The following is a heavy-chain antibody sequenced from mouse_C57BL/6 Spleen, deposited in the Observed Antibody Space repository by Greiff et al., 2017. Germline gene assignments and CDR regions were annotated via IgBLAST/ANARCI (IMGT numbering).Heavy chain of an antibody. CDR3: ARPDYYGSGYAMDY. J-gene: IGHJ4*01. D-gene: IGHD1-1*01. V-gene: IGHV1-55*01. CDR2: IYPGSGST. Sequence: VQLQQPGAELVKPGASVKMSCKASGYTFPSYWLTWVKQRPGQGLEWIGDIYPGSGSTNYNEKFKSKATLTVDTSSSTAYMQLSSLTSEDSAVYYCARPDYYGSGYAMDYWGQGTSVTVSS. CDR1: GYTFPSYW.